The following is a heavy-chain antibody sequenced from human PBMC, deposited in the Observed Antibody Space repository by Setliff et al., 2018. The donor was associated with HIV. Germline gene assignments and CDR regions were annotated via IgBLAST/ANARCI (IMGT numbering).Heavy chain of an antibody. Sequence: TLSLTCSVSGVSISSYYWSWIRHSPGKGLEWIGIIFPGGATNYNSSLTSRVTISVDTSKNHLFLKLTSVTTADTAVYFCAKSSPSIGYITDCWGQGAPVTVTS. J-gene: IGHJ4*02. CDR3: AKSSPSIGYITDC. CDR2: IFPGGAT. D-gene: IGHD5-12*01. V-gene: IGHV4-59*01. CDR1: GVSISSYY.